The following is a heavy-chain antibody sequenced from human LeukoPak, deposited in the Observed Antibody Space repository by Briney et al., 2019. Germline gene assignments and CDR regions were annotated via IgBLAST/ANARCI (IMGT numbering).Heavy chain of an antibody. CDR3: ARSFRIPYCSRNSCYPTDFDF. J-gene: IGHJ4*02. CDR1: GFSFTSYW. Sequence: GGSLRLSCATSGFSFTSYWLHWVRQGPGKGPVWVSRINGNGRSTSYADSVKARFTISRDNAKTTLYLYMTSLRVEDSAVYYCARSFRIPYCSRNSCYPTDFDFWGQGTMVTVSS. D-gene: IGHD2-2*01. V-gene: IGHV3-74*01. CDR2: INGNGRST.